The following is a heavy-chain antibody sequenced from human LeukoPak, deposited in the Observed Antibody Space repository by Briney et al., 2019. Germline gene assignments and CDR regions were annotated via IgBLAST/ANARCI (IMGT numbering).Heavy chain of an antibody. CDR2: IGSSSSTI. J-gene: IGHJ4*02. CDR3: ARGSTYYDSSGQVPFDY. CDR1: GFTFSTYS. Sequence: GGSLRLSCAASGFTFSTYSMNWVRQAPGKGLEWVSYIGSSSSTIYYADSVKGRFTISRDNAKNSLYLQMNSLRAEDTAVYYCARGSTYYDSSGQVPFDYWGQGTLVTVSS. D-gene: IGHD3-22*01. V-gene: IGHV3-48*01.